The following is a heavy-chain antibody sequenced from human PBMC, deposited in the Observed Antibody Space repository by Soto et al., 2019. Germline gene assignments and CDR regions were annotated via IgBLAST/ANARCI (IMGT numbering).Heavy chain of an antibody. V-gene: IGHV3-23*01. J-gene: IGHJ4*02. D-gene: IGHD2-8*01. Sequence: GGSLRLSCAASGFTFSSYAMSWVRQAPGKGLEWASAISGSGGSTYYADSVKGRFTISRDNSKNTLYLQMNSLRAEDTAVYYCAKVRVYCTNGVCYRSSLDYWGQGTLVTVSS. CDR3: AKVRVYCTNGVCYRSSLDY. CDR1: GFTFSSYA. CDR2: ISGSGGST.